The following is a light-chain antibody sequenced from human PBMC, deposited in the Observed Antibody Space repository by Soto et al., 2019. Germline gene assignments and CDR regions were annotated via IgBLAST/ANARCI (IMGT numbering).Light chain of an antibody. CDR3: PQYGGSPHT. J-gene: IGKJ2*01. Sequence: EIVLTQSPGTLSLSPGERATLSCRASQSVRSSYLAWYQHKPGQAPRILIYGASSRATGIPDRFSGNGSGTEVPLSISMWEPEDFAVYSWPQYGGSPHTFVRGTKLEIK. CDR2: GAS. V-gene: IGKV3-20*01. CDR1: QSVRSSY.